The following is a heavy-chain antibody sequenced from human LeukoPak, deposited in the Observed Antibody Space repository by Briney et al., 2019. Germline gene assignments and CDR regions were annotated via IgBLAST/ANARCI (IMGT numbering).Heavy chain of an antibody. CDR2: INHSGST. V-gene: IGHV4-34*01. CDR1: GGSFSGYY. D-gene: IGHD6-6*01. J-gene: IGHJ6*03. Sequence: SETLSLTCAVYGGSFSGYYWSWIRQPPRKGLEWIGEINHSGSTNYNPSLKSRVTISVDTSKNQFSLKLSSVTAADTAVYYCARGTKQLKTYYYMDVWGKGTTVTVSS. CDR3: ARGTKQLKTYYYMDV.